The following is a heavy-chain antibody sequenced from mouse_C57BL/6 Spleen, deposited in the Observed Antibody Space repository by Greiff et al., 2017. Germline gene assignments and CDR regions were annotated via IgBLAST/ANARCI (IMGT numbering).Heavy chain of an antibody. CDR1: GFTFSNYW. Sequence: EVKLEESGGGLVQPGGSMKLSCVASGFTFSNYWMNWVRQSPEKGLEWVAQIRLKSDNYATHYAESVKGRFTISRDDSKSSVYLQMNNLRAEDTGIYYCTGGGWLGWYFDVWGTGTTVTVSS. CDR3: TGGGWLGWYFDV. CDR2: IRLKSDNYAT. V-gene: IGHV6-3*01. J-gene: IGHJ1*03. D-gene: IGHD2-3*01.